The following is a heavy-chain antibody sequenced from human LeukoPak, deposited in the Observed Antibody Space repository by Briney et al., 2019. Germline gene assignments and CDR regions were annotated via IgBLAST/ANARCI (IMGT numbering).Heavy chain of an antibody. CDR2: IIPILGIA. D-gene: IGHD2-2*01. V-gene: IGHV1-69*04. J-gene: IGHJ5*02. Sequence: ASVKVSCKASGGTFSSYAISWVRQAPGQGLGWMGRIIPILGIANYAQKFQGRVTITADKSTSTAYMELSSLRSEDTAVYYCARGVYCSSTSCYPNWFDPWGQGTLVTVSS. CDR3: ARGVYCSSTSCYPNWFDP. CDR1: GGTFSSYA.